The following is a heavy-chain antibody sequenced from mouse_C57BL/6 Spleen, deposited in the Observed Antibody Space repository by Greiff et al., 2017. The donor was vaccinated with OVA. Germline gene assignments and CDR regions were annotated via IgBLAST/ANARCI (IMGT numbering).Heavy chain of an antibody. CDR1: GYTFTEYT. V-gene: IGHV1-62-2*01. J-gene: IGHJ4*01. D-gene: IGHD2-4*01. CDR2: FYPGSGSI. Sequence: QVQLKQSGAELVKPGASVKLSCKASGYTFTEYTIHWVTQRSGQGLEWIGWFYPGSGSIKYNEKFKDKATLTADKSSRTVYMELSRLTSEDSAVYFCARHAGRDYDGDYAMDYWGQGTSVTVSS. CDR3: ARHAGRDYDGDYAMDY.